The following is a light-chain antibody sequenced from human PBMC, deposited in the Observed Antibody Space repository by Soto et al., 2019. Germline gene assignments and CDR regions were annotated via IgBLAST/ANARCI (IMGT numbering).Light chain of an antibody. Sequence: SYELTQPPSVSVAPGQTATISCGGKNIGSKSVHWYQQKPGQAPVLVVYNDSDRPSGIPERLSGSNSGNTATLTISRVEAGDEADYYCQVWESSSDPKVFGGGTKLTVL. CDR3: QVWESSSDPKV. V-gene: IGLV3-21*02. CDR1: NIGSKS. J-gene: IGLJ3*02. CDR2: NDS.